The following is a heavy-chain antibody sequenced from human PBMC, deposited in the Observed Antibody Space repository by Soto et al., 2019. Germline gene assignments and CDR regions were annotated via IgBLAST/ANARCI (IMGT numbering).Heavy chain of an antibody. CDR1: GGSISSSSYY. Sequence: QLQLQESGPGLVKPSETLSLTCTVSGGSISSSSYYWGWIRQPPGKGLEWIGSIYYSGSTYYNPSLKSRVTISVDTSKHQFSLKLSSVTAADTAVYYCASRRWLQLPFDYWGQGTLVTVSS. J-gene: IGHJ4*02. CDR3: ASRRWLQLPFDY. V-gene: IGHV4-39*01. CDR2: IYYSGST. D-gene: IGHD1-1*01.